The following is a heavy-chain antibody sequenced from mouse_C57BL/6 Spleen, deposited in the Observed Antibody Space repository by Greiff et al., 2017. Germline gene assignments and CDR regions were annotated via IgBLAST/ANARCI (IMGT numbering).Heavy chain of an antibody. Sequence: EVMLVESGGGLVKPGGSLKLSCAASGFTFSSYAMSWVRQTPEKRLEWVATISDGGSYTYYPDNVKGRFTISRDNAKNNLYLQMSHLKSEDTAMYYCARDRGLLRAMDYWGQGTSVTVSS. CDR3: ARDRGLLRAMDY. CDR2: ISDGGSYT. CDR1: GFTFSSYA. J-gene: IGHJ4*01. V-gene: IGHV5-4*01. D-gene: IGHD2-3*01.